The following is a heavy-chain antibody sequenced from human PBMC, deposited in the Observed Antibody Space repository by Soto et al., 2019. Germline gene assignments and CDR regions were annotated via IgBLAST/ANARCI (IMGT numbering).Heavy chain of an antibody. CDR3: AAFDPGPMGFDP. V-gene: IGHV1-58*01. D-gene: IGHD3-9*01. CDR1: GFTFSSSA. Sequence: SVKVSCKASGFTFSSSAVQWVRQARGQRLEWIGKIVVGSGNTNYAQKLQERVTITRDMSTSTAYMELSSLRSEDTAFYYCAAFDPGPMGFDPWGQGTLVTVSS. J-gene: IGHJ5*02. CDR2: IVVGSGNT.